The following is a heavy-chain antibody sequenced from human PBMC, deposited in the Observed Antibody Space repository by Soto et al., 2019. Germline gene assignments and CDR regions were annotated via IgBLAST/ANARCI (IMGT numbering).Heavy chain of an antibody. V-gene: IGHV4-30-4*08. D-gene: IGHD2-21*02. CDR2: IYYSGST. CDR1: GGSISSGDYY. J-gene: IGHJ4*02. CDR3: ARGGSSFVYCGGDCQHDY. Sequence: KPSETLSLTCPVSGGSISSGDYYWSWFRQPPGKGLEWIGYIYYSGSTYYNPSLKSRVTISVDTSKNQFSLKLSSVTAADTAVYYCARGGSSFVYCGGDCQHDYWGQGTLVTVSS.